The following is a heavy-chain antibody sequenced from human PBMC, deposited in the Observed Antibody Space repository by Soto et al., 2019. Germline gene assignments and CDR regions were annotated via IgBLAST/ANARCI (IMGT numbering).Heavy chain of an antibody. CDR2: ISYDGGNK. Sequence: QVQLVESGGGVVQPGRSLRLSCAASGFTFSTYGMHWVRQAPGKGLEWVAVISYDGGNKYYADSVKGRFTISRDNSKNTLYLQMNSLRAEDTAVYYCVWDLLTERDYWGQGTLVTVSS. D-gene: IGHD7-27*01. J-gene: IGHJ4*02. CDR1: GFTFSTYG. V-gene: IGHV3-30*03. CDR3: VWDLLTERDY.